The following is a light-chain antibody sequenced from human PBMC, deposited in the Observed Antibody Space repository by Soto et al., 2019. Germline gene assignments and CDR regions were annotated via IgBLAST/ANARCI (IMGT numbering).Light chain of an antibody. J-gene: IGKJ1*01. CDR1: QSLSGN. CDR3: QQYNNWPRT. Sequence: ENVLTQSPGTLSLSPGARATLSCRARQSLSGNYLAWYQHKPGQAPRLLIYGASTRATGIPARFSGSGSGTEFTLTINSLQSEDFAVYYCQQYNNWPRTFGQGTKVDIK. V-gene: IGKV3-15*01. CDR2: GAS.